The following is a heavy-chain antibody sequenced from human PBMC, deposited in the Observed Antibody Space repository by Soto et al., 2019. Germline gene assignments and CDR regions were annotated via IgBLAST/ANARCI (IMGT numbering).Heavy chain of an antibody. Sequence: GASVKVSCKASGYTFTTYDINWVRQAPGQGLEWLGWMDPNSGSTGYAQKFQGRVTMTRDTSTSTVYMELSSLRSEDTAVYYCARSARTSCCYNFDYWGQGTLVTVSS. D-gene: IGHD2-2*01. J-gene: IGHJ4*02. V-gene: IGHV1-8*01. CDR2: MDPNSGST. CDR3: ARSARTSCCYNFDY. CDR1: GYTFTTYD.